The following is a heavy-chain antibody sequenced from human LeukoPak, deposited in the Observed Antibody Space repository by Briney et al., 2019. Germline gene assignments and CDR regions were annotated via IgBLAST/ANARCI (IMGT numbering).Heavy chain of an antibody. CDR2: ISSSSSTI. V-gene: IGHV3-48*04. CDR3: ARGPSGYHYDY. Sequence: GGSLGLSCAASGFTFSSYSMNWVRQAPGKGLEWVSYISSSSSTIYYADSVKGRFTISRDNAKNSLYLQMNSLRVEDTAVYYCARGPSGYHYDYWGQGTLVTVSS. D-gene: IGHD5-12*01. CDR1: GFTFSSYS. J-gene: IGHJ4*02.